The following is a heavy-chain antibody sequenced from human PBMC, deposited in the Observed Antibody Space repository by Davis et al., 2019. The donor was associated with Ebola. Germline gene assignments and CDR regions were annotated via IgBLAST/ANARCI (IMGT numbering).Heavy chain of an antibody. Sequence: HTGGSLRLSCAASGFTFSSYSMNWVRQAPGKGLVWVSRFNSDGSSTSYADSVKGRFTISRDNSKNTLYLQMNSLRAEDTAVYYCAKDGEGGSMDVWGQGTTVTVSS. CDR2: FNSDGSST. CDR3: AKDGEGGSMDV. CDR1: GFTFSSYS. V-gene: IGHV3-74*01. D-gene: IGHD3-16*01. J-gene: IGHJ6*02.